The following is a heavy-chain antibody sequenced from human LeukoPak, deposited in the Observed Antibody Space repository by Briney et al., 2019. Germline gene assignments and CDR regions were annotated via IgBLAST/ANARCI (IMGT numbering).Heavy chain of an antibody. CDR1: GFTFSSYW. V-gene: IGHV3-74*01. CDR3: ARNVLPGYFDY. D-gene: IGHD2-15*01. J-gene: IGHJ4*02. Sequence: GGSLRLSCAASGFTFSSYWMHWVLQVPGKGLVWVSRINSDGSSTSYADSVKGRFTVSRDNAKNTLYLQMNSLRAEDTAVYYCARNVLPGYFDYWGQGTLVTVSS. CDR2: INSDGSST.